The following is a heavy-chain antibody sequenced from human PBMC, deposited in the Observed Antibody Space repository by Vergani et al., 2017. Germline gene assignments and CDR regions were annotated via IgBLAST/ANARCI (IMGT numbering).Heavy chain of an antibody. V-gene: IGHV1-69*13. CDR2: IIPIFGTA. J-gene: IGHJ6*02. CDR3: ARSQIDIVVVPAASSKRYGMDV. CDR1: GGTFSSYA. D-gene: IGHD2-2*01. Sequence: QVQLVQSGAEVKKPGSSVKVSCKASGGTFSSYAISWVRQAPGQGLEWMGRIIPIFGTANYAQKFQGRVPITADESTSTAYMELSSLRSEDTAVYYCARSQIDIVVVPAASSKRYGMDVWGQGTTVTVSS.